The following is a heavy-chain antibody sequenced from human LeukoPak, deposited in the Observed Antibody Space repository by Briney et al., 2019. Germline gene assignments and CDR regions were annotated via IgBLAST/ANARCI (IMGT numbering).Heavy chain of an antibody. CDR3: VRDFKVTSGWFDF. J-gene: IGHJ5*01. Sequence: ASVKVSCKASGCTFTDYGISWVRQAPGQGLEWMGWISSYNGDTNYEHTLQDRVTMTTDTSTSTAYMELRSLTADDTGMYYCVRDFKVTSGWFDFWGQGTQVTVSS. D-gene: IGHD5-18*01. CDR1: GCTFTDYG. CDR2: ISSYNGDT. V-gene: IGHV1-18*01.